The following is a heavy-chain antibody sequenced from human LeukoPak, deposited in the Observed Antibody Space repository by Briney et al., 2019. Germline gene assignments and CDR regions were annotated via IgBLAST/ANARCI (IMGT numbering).Heavy chain of an antibody. CDR1: GYTFTSHF. Sequence: GASVKVSCKASGYTFTSHFMHWVRQAPGQGLEWMGWISAYNGNTNYAQKLQGRVTMTTDTSTSTAYMELRSLRSDDTAVYYCARARYYGSGSYYWFDPWGQGTLVTVSS. CDR3: ARARYYGSGSYYWFDP. CDR2: ISAYNGNT. V-gene: IGHV1-18*04. J-gene: IGHJ5*02. D-gene: IGHD3-10*01.